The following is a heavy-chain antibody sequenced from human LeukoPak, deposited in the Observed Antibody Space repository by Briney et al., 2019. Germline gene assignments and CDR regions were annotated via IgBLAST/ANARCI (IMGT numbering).Heavy chain of an antibody. CDR3: AREGDSSSSSYFDY. D-gene: IGHD6-6*01. V-gene: IGHV4-4*07. CDR2: IYTSGST. J-gene: IGHJ4*02. CDR1: GGSISSYY. Sequence: SESLSLTCTVSGGSISSYYWSWIRQPAGKGLEWIGRIYTSGSTNYNPSLKSRVTMSVDTSKNQFSLKLSSVTAADTAVYYCAREGDSSSSSYFDYWGQGTLVTVSS.